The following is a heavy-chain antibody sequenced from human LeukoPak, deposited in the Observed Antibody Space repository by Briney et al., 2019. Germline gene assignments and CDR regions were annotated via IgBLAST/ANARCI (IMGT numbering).Heavy chain of an antibody. D-gene: IGHD6-6*01. Sequence: ASVKVSCKASGYTFTSYGISWVRQAPGQGLEWMGWISAYNGNTNYAQKLQSRVTMTTDTSTSTAYMELRSLRSDDTAVYYCAREIYSSSHNWFDPWGQGTLVTVSS. V-gene: IGHV1-18*01. CDR2: ISAYNGNT. CDR1: GYTFTSYG. CDR3: AREIYSSSHNWFDP. J-gene: IGHJ5*02.